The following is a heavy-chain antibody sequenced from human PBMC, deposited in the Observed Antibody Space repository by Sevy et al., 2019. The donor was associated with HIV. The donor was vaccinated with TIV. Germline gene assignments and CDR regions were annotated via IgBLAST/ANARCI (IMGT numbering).Heavy chain of an antibody. CDR1: GFTFSKYS. Sequence: GESLKISCAASGFTFSKYSMSWIRQTPGKGLEWVSTFSFGCGKINYADSVKGRFTISRDDSRNTFYLQMNSLRAEDTTIYYCAREGCTKPHDYWGQGTMVTVSS. CDR3: AREGCTKPHDY. CDR2: FSFGCGKI. J-gene: IGHJ4*02. D-gene: IGHD2-8*01. V-gene: IGHV3-23*01.